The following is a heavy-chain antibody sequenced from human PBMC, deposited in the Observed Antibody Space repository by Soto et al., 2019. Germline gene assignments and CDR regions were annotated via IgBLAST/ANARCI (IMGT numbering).Heavy chain of an antibody. CDR3: ARRVLGYCSSTSCYRDDAFDI. CDR1: GYTFTSYG. D-gene: IGHD2-2*01. J-gene: IGHJ3*02. Sequence: QVQLVQSGAEVKKPGASVKVSCKASGYTFTSYGISWVRQAPGQGLEWMGWISAYNGNTNYAQKLQGRVTMTTDPSTSTAYMELRSLRSDDTAVYYCARRVLGYCSSTSCYRDDAFDIWGQGTMVTVSS. CDR2: ISAYNGNT. V-gene: IGHV1-18*01.